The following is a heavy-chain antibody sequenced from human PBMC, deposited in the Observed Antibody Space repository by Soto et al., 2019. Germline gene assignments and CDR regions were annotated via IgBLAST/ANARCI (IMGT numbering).Heavy chain of an antibody. D-gene: IGHD6-19*01. J-gene: IGHJ4*02. Sequence: ASVKVSCKASGYTFTGYYMHWVRQAPGQGLEWMGWINPNSGGTNYAPKFQGWVTRTRDTSISTAYMELSRLRSDDTAVYYCAGDRIAVAGTYYFDYWGQGTLVTVSS. V-gene: IGHV1-2*04. CDR3: AGDRIAVAGTYYFDY. CDR1: GYTFTGYY. CDR2: INPNSGGT.